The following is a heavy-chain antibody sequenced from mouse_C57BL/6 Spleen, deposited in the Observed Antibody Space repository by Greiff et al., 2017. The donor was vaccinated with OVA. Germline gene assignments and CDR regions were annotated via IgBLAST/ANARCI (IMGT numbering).Heavy chain of an antibody. D-gene: IGHD1-1*01. CDR2: ISSGSSTI. Sequence: EVMLVESGGGLVKPGGSLKLSCAASGFTFSDYGMHWVRQAPEKGLEWVAYISSGSSTISYADTVKGRFTISSDNAKNTLFLQMTSLRTEETARNYCARPHGSSPWYFDVWGTGTTVTVSS. CDR1: GFTFSDYG. J-gene: IGHJ1*03. CDR3: ARPHGSSPWYFDV. V-gene: IGHV5-17*01.